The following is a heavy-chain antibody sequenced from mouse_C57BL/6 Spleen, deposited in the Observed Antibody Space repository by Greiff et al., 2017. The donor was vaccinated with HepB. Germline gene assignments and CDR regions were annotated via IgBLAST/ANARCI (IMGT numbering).Heavy chain of an antibody. CDR3: ARWYDYDYY. Sequence: QVQLQQPGAELVRPGTSVKLSCKASGYTFTSYWMHWVKQRPGQGLEWIGVIDPSDSYTNYNQKFKGKATLTVDTSSSTAYMQLSSLTAVDSAVYCFARWYDYDYYWGQGTTLTVSS. CDR1: GYTFTSYW. J-gene: IGHJ2*01. D-gene: IGHD2-4*01. V-gene: IGHV1-59*01. CDR2: IDPSDSYT.